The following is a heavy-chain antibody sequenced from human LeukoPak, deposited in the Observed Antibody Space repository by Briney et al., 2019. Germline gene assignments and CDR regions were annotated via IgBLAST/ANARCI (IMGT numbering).Heavy chain of an antibody. V-gene: IGHV2-5*01. J-gene: IGHJ5*02. CDR1: GFSLSTSGVG. D-gene: IGHD6-19*01. CDR3: ALGQWLVRDNWFDP. Sequence: ESGPTLVKPTQTLTLTCTFSGFSLSTSGVGVGWIRQPPGKALEWLALIYWNDDKRYSPSLKSRLTITKDTSKNQVVLTMTNMDPVDTATYYCALGQWLVRDNWFDPWGQGTLVTVSS. CDR2: IYWNDDK.